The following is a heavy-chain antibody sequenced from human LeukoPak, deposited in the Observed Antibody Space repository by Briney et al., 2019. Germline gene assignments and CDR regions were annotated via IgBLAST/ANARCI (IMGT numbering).Heavy chain of an antibody. Sequence: ASVKVSCKASGYTFTSYDINWVRQATGQGLEWMGCMNPNSGNTGYAQKFQGRVTMTRNTSISTAYMELSSLRSEDTAVYYCVRGGLRFLEWLSDFDYWGQGTLVTVSS. V-gene: IGHV1-8*01. CDR2: MNPNSGNT. CDR3: VRGGLRFLEWLSDFDY. CDR1: GYTFTSYD. J-gene: IGHJ4*02. D-gene: IGHD3-3*01.